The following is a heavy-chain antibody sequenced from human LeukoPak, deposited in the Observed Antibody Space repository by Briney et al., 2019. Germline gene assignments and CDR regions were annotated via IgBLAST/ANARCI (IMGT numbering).Heavy chain of an antibody. J-gene: IGHJ4*02. CDR2: ISYDGSNK. CDR3: ARDLRTGYTYGYPLDY. V-gene: IGHV3-30*04. D-gene: IGHD5-18*01. CDR1: GFTFSSHA. Sequence: GGSLRLSCVASGFTFSSHAMHWVRQAPGKGLEWVAVISYDGSNKYYADSVKGRFTISRDNSKNTLYLQMNSLRAEDTAVYSCARDLRTGYTYGYPLDYWGQGTLVTVSS.